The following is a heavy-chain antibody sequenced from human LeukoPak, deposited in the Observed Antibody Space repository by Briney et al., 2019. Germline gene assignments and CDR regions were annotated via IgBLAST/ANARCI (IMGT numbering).Heavy chain of an antibody. CDR3: ARQQRDFWSGYHPHAFDI. J-gene: IGHJ3*02. D-gene: IGHD3-3*01. CDR2: IYHSGST. Sequence: SETLSLTCAVSGYSISSGYYWGWIRQPPGKGLGWIGSIYHSGSTYYNPSLKRRVTISVDTSKNQFSLKLSSVTAADTAVYYCARQQRDFWSGYHPHAFDIWGQGTMVTVSS. V-gene: IGHV4-38-2*01. CDR1: GYSISSGYY.